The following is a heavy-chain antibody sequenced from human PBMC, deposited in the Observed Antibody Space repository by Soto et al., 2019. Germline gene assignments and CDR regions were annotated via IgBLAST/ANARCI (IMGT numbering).Heavy chain of an antibody. Sequence: GGSLRLSCAASGVTFSNYAMHWVRQAPGKGLEWVAIVSYDGDNEYYADSVRGRFFISRDNSRNTLYLQTSSLRHEDTAVYYCAKDGGPAYCNCPGCSAEHFDYWGQGTQVTVSS. D-gene: IGHD2-2*01. V-gene: IGHV3-30*18. CDR3: AKDGGPAYCNCPGCSAEHFDY. CDR2: VSYDGDNE. J-gene: IGHJ4*02. CDR1: GVTFSNYA.